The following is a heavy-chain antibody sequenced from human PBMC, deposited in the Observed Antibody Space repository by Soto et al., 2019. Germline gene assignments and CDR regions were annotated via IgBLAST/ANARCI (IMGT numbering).Heavy chain of an antibody. CDR3: ARSYDSSGYYPFDY. J-gene: IGHJ4*02. D-gene: IGHD3-22*01. Sequence: KTSETLSLTCAVYGGSFSGYYWSWIRQPPGKGLEWIGEINHSGSTNYNPSLKSRVTISVDTSKNQFSLKLSSVTAADTAVYYCARSYDSSGYYPFDYWGQGTLVTVSS. CDR1: GGSFSGYY. V-gene: IGHV4-34*01. CDR2: INHSGST.